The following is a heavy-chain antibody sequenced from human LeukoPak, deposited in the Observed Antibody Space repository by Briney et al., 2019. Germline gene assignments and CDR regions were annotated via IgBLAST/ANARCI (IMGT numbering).Heavy chain of an antibody. V-gene: IGHV4-4*07. Sequence: SQTLSLTCTVSGGSISNYYWSWIRQPAATGLDWIGRIYTSGSTNYNHSLKSRVTMSVDTSKNQFSLKLSSVTAADTAVYFCAHCSGGNRYWGQGTLVTVSS. CDR2: IYTSGST. D-gene: IGHD2-15*01. CDR3: AHCSGGNRY. CDR1: GGSISNYY. J-gene: IGHJ4*02.